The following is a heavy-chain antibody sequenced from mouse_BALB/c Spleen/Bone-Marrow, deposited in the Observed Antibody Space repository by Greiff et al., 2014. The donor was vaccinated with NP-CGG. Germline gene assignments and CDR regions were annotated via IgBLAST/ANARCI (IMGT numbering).Heavy chain of an antibody. CDR2: ISSGSSTI. V-gene: IGHV5-17*02. CDR1: GFTFSSFG. CDR3: ARGGNWEDFDY. D-gene: IGHD4-1*01. J-gene: IGHJ2*01. Sequence: EVKLVESGGGLVQPGGSRKLSCAASGFTFSSFGMHWVRQAPERGLEWVAYISSGSSTIFYADTVKGRFTIARENPKNTLFLQMTSLRSEDTAMYYCARGGNWEDFDYWGQGTTLTVSS.